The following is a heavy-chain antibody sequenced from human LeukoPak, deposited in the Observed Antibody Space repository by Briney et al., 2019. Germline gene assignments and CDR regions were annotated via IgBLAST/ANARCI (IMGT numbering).Heavy chain of an antibody. CDR1: GFTFSNFW. J-gene: IGHJ4*02. D-gene: IGHD3-22*01. Sequence: GGSLRLSCAASGFTFSNFWMSWVRQAPGKGLEWVANINRDGSEKNYVDSVKGRFTISRDNAKNSLYLQMNSLRAEDTAVYYCAKYRGVVVINHYFDYWGQGTLVTVSS. V-gene: IGHV3-7*03. CDR3: AKYRGVVVINHYFDY. CDR2: INRDGSEK.